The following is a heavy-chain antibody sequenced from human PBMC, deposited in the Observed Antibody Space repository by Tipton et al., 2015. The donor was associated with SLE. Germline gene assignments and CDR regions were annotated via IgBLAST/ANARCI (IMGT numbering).Heavy chain of an antibody. V-gene: IGHV3-30*04. CDR3: ARGYYYETSGLGY. D-gene: IGHD3-22*01. J-gene: IGHJ4*02. CDR2: ISYDGSEK. Sequence: SLRLSCAASGFTFSDYAMHWVRQAPGKGLEWVAVISYDGSEKYYADSLKGRFTISRDNSKNTLYLQMNSLRAEDTAVYYCARGYYYETSGLGYWGQGTLVTVSS. CDR1: GFTFSDYA.